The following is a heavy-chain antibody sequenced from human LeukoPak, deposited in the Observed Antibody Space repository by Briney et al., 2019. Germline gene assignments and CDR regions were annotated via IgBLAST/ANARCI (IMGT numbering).Heavy chain of an antibody. D-gene: IGHD3-9*01. Sequence: GGSLRLSCAVSGFTFSSYGMHWVRQAPGKGLEWVAVIWYDGSNKYYADSVKGRFTISRDNSKNTLYLQMNSLRAEDTAVYYCAKDRGALLRYFDSFDYWGQGTLVTVSS. CDR2: IWYDGSNK. CDR1: GFTFSSYG. CDR3: AKDRGALLRYFDSFDY. J-gene: IGHJ4*02. V-gene: IGHV3-33*06.